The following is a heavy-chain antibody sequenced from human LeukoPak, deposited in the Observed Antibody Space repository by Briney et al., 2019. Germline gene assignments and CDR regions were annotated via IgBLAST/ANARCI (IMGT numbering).Heavy chain of an antibody. J-gene: IGHJ4*02. V-gene: IGHV3-30*02. Sequence: GGSLRLSCAASGFSFSSYGMDWVRQAPGKGLEWVAFIQNDGSKKYYADSVKGLFTISRDNSKNTLYLQMNSLRAEDTAVYYCARDLHPWAGDYWGQGTLVTVSS. CDR3: ARDLHPWAGDY. CDR1: GFSFSSYG. CDR2: IQNDGSKK.